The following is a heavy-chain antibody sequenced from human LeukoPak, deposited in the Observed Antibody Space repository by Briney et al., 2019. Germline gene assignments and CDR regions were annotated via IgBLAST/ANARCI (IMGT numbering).Heavy chain of an antibody. CDR2: TSWNSGSI. J-gene: IGHJ4*02. Sequence: GRSLRLSCAASGFTFDDYAMHWVRQAPGKGLEWVSGTSWNSGSIGYADSVKGRFTISRDNAKNSLYLQMNSLRAEDTALYYCAKDIGMDYYDSSGYSNYFDYWGQGTLVTVSS. V-gene: IGHV3-9*01. CDR1: GFTFDDYA. CDR3: AKDIGMDYYDSSGYSNYFDY. D-gene: IGHD3-22*01.